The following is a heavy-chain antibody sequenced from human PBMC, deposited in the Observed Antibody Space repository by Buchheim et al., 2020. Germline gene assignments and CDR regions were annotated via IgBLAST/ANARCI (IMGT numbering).Heavy chain of an antibody. CDR2: MNPESGDT. V-gene: IGHV1-8*01. J-gene: IGHJ6*02. CDR3: ARDGLGGLQPYGMDV. Sequence: QVQLVQSGAEVKRPGASVKVSCKASGYTFTSLHINWMRQATGQGLEWMGWMNPESGDTGYAHNYQGRVTMTRDTSISTAYMELTSLGSDDTAVYYCARDGLGGLQPYGMDVWGQGTT. D-gene: IGHD5-24*01. CDR1: GYTFTSLH.